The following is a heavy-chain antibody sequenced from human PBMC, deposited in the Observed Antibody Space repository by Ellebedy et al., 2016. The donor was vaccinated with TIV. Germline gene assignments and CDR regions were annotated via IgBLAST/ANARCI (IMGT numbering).Heavy chain of an antibody. CDR3: ASRRGSSYGSARGTHRLRGGRWYFDL. CDR2: MNPNSGNT. D-gene: IGHD5-18*01. J-gene: IGHJ2*01. V-gene: IGHV1-8*01. CDR1: GYTFTSYD. Sequence: AASVKVSCNASGYTFTSYDINWVRQATGQGLEWMGWMNPNSGNTSYAQKFQGRVTMTRNTSISTAYMELSSLRSEDTAVYYCASRRGSSYGSARGTHRLRGGRWYFDLWGRGTLVTVSS.